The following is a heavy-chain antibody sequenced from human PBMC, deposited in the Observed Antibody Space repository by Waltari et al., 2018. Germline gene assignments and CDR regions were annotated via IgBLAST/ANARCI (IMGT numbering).Heavy chain of an antibody. J-gene: IGHJ5*02. CDR1: AFTFSNYW. D-gene: IGHD6-19*01. Sequence: EVQLVESGGGLVQPGGSLRLSCAASAFTFSNYWMSWVRQAPGKGLEWVANMKQDGSEKYYVDSVKGRFTISRDNAKNSLYLQMNSLRVEDTAVYYCAREAVAGIPEFDPWCQGTLVTVSS. CDR3: AREAVAGIPEFDP. CDR2: MKQDGSEK. V-gene: IGHV3-7*03.